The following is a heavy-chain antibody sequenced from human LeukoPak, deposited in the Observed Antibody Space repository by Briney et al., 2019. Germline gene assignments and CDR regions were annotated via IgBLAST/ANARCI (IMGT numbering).Heavy chain of an antibody. CDR1: GYSISSGYY. V-gene: IGHV4-38-2*02. Sequence: SETLSLTCTVSGYSISSGYYWGWIRQPPGKGLEWIGSIYHSGSTYYNPSLKSRVTISVDTSKNQFSLKLSSVTAADTAVYYCARDWYYYGSGSYLGWFDPWGQGTLVTVSS. J-gene: IGHJ5*02. D-gene: IGHD3-10*01. CDR2: IYHSGST. CDR3: ARDWYYYGSGSYLGWFDP.